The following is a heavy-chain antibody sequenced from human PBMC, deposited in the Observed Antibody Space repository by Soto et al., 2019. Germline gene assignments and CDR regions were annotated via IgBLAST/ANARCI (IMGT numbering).Heavy chain of an antibody. J-gene: IGHJ4*02. Sequence: QVQLQQWGAGLLKPSETLSLTCAVYGGSFSGYYWSWIRQPPGKGLEWIGEINHSGSTNYNPSLKSRVTISLDTSKSQFSLKLRSVTAADTAVYYCARRSKGCGGSGYDYWCQGTLVTVSS. CDR3: ARRSKGCGGSGYDY. CDR2: INHSGST. V-gene: IGHV4-34*01. D-gene: IGHD2-15*01. CDR1: GGSFSGYY.